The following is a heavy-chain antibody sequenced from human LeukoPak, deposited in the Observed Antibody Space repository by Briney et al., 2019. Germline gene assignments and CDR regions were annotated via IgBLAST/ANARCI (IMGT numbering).Heavy chain of an antibody. CDR3: ARARARITMIVVAPNWFDP. J-gene: IGHJ5*02. CDR1: GGSISSGGYS. D-gene: IGHD3-22*01. CDR2: INHSGST. V-gene: IGHV4-30-2*01. Sequence: KASETLSLTCAVSGGSISSGGYSWSWIRQPPGKGLEWIGEINHSGSTNYNPSLKSRVTISVDTSKNQFSLKLSSVTAADTAVYYCARARARITMIVVAPNWFDPWGQGTLVTVSS.